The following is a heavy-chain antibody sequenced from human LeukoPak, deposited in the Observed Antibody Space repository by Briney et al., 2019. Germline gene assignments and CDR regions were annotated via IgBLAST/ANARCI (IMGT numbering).Heavy chain of an antibody. Sequence: GGSLRLSCAASGFTFSSYAMSWVRQAPGKGLEWVSSISSSSSYIYYADSVKGRFTISRDNAKNSLYLQMNSLRAEDTAVYYCARDRQDYDFWSGYWEYFDYWGQGTLVTVSS. D-gene: IGHD3-3*01. V-gene: IGHV3-21*01. CDR2: ISSSSSYI. CDR3: ARDRQDYDFWSGYWEYFDY. CDR1: GFTFSSYA. J-gene: IGHJ4*02.